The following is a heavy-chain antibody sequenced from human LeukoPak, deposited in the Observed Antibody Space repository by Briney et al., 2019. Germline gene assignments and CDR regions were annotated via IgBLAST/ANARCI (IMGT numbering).Heavy chain of an antibody. V-gene: IGHV1-18*01. D-gene: IGHD6-13*01. CDR3: ARQQRSPHFDY. CDR2: ISAYNGNT. Sequence: ASVKVSCKASGYTFTSNDITWVRQAPGQGLEWMGWISAYNGNTNYAQKLQGRVTMTRDTSTSTAYMELRSLRSDDTAVYYCARQQRSPHFDYWGQGTLVTVSS. J-gene: IGHJ4*02. CDR1: GYTFTSND.